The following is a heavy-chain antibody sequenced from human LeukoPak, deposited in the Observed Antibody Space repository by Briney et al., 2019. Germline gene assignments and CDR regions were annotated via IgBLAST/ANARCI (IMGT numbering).Heavy chain of an antibody. D-gene: IGHD1-26*01. J-gene: IGHJ3*02. V-gene: IGHV4-59*01. CDR3: AGNSGSSPHDAFDI. CDR2: IYYSGNT. Sequence: SETLSLTCTVSGGSISSYYWSWIRQPPGKGLEWIGYIYYSGNTNYNPSLKSRVTISLDTSKNQFSLKLSSVTAADTAVYYCAGNSGSSPHDAFDIWGQGTMVTVSS. CDR1: GGSISSYY.